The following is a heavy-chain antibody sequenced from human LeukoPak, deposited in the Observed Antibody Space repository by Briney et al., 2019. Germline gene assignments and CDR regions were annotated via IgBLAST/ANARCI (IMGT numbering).Heavy chain of an antibody. CDR2: ISSKGELT. V-gene: IGHV3-23*01. J-gene: IGHJ4*02. CDR3: TRDRPNYYGSDGHYYRRNGDY. Sequence: GVSLRLSCAASGFTFSIYAMSWVRQAPGKGLEWVSSISSKGELTFYADSVKGRLTISRDNSESTLYLQMNILRADDTAIYYCTRDRPNYYGSDGHYYRRNGDYWGQGTLVTVSS. CDR1: GFTFSIYA. D-gene: IGHD3-22*01.